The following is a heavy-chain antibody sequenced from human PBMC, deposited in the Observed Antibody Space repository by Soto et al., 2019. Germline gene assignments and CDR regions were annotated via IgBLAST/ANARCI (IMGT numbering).Heavy chain of an antibody. D-gene: IGHD6-6*01. CDR1: GFSLSTVGVG. CDR2: IYWNGDK. J-gene: IGHJ5*02. V-gene: IGHV2-5*01. Sequence: QITLKESGPTLVKPTQTLTLTCTFSGFSLSTVGVGVGWIRQPPGKALQWLALIYWNGDKYYSPSLTNRLTITKDTSTNQVVLTMPDMDPVAAGTFFCAHKGQLVGDWFDPWGQGTLVTVSS. CDR3: AHKGQLVGDWFDP.